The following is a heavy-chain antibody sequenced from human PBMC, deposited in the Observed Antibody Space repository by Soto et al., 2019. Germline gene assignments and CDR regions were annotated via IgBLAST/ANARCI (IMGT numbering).Heavy chain of an antibody. Sequence: LSLTCTVSGGSISSYYWSWIRQPPGKGLEWIGYIYYSGSTNYNPSLKSRVTISVDTSKNQFSLKLSSVTAADTAVYYCARVDVGYYYYMDVWGKGTTVTVSS. D-gene: IGHD2-15*01. CDR3: ARVDVGYYYYMDV. V-gene: IGHV4-59*01. CDR2: IYYSGST. J-gene: IGHJ6*03. CDR1: GGSISSYY.